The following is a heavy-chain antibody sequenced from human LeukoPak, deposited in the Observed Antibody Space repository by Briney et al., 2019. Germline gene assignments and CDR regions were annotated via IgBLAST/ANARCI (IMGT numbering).Heavy chain of an antibody. D-gene: IGHD5-18*01. CDR2: IYYSGST. Sequence: SETLSLTCTVSGGSISSYYWSWIRQPPGKGLEWIGYIYYSGSTNYNPSLKSRVTISVDTSKNQFSLKLSSVTAADTAVYYCAATDTAMVHFNWLDPWGQGTLVTVSS. J-gene: IGHJ5*02. CDR3: AATDTAMVHFNWLDP. CDR1: GGSISSYY. V-gene: IGHV4-59*01.